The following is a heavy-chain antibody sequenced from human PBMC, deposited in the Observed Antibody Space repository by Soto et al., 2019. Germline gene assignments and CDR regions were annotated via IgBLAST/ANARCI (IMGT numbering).Heavy chain of an antibody. Sequence: SETLSLTCAVYGGSFSGYYWSWIRQPPGKGLEWIGEINHSGSTNYNPSLKSRVTISVDTSKNQFSLKLSSVTAADTAVYYCARAIYYYGMDVWGQGSTV. V-gene: IGHV4-34*01. CDR1: GGSFSGYY. J-gene: IGHJ6*02. CDR3: ARAIYYYGMDV. CDR2: INHSGST.